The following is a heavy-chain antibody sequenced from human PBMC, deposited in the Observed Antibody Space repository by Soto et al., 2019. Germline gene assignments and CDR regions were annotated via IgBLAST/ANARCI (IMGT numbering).Heavy chain of an antibody. Sequence: QVQLVQSGAEVREPGASVKVSCKASGYSFTSLDINWVRQTAGQGLEWMGWMGPSTGRTGYAQKFQGRVTMTRDTSINTAYMELTTLTSDDTAFYYCARGVSAGVDYWGQGTLVTVSS. CDR3: ARGVSAGVDY. CDR2: MGPSTGRT. D-gene: IGHD1-26*01. CDR1: GYSFTSLD. V-gene: IGHV1-8*01. J-gene: IGHJ4*02.